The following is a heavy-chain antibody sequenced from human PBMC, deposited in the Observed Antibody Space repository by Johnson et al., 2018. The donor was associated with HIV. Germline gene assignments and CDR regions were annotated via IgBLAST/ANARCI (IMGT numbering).Heavy chain of an antibody. CDR2: ISSSGTTI. V-gene: IGHV3-48*03. Sequence: VQLVECGGGVIRPGGSLRLSCAASGFTVSSYAMHWIRQAPGKGLEWVSYISSSGTTIYYADSVKGRFTISRDNAKNSLYLQMNSLRADDTAVYYCASAFTANIWGQGTLVTVSS. CDR1: GFTVSSYA. CDR3: ASAFTANI. D-gene: IGHD3-3*02. J-gene: IGHJ3*02.